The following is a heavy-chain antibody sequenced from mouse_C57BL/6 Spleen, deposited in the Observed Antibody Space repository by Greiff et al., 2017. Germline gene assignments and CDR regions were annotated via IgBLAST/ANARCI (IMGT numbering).Heavy chain of an antibody. CDR1: GYTFTDYY. Sequence: VQLQQSGAELVRPGASVKLSCKASGYTFTDYYINWVKQRPGQGLEWIARIYPGSGNTYYNEKFKGKATLTAEKSSSTAYMQLSSLTSEDSAVYFCARGGIYGNYFDDWGQGTTLTVSS. J-gene: IGHJ2*01. V-gene: IGHV1-76*01. CDR2: IYPGSGNT. D-gene: IGHD2-1*01. CDR3: ARGGIYGNYFDD.